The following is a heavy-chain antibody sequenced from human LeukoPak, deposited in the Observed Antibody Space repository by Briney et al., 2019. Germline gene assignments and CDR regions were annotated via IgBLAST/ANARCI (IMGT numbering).Heavy chain of an antibody. CDR3: ARVYLERLTAGYFDH. Sequence: GGSLRLSCSGSGFIFSSYVMNWVRQAPGKGLEWVAVILDDGSNEYYADSVKGRFTISRDNSKSTLYLQMNSLRDDDSAAYFCARVYLERLTAGYFDHWGQGTQVTVSS. CDR2: ILDDGSNE. D-gene: IGHD2-8*01. V-gene: IGHV3-30*03. CDR1: GFIFSSYV. J-gene: IGHJ4*02.